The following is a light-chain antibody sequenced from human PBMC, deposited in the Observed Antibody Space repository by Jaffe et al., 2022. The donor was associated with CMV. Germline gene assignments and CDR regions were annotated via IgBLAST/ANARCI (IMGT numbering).Light chain of an antibody. CDR3: QAWDSSTAWV. J-gene: IGLJ3*02. CDR1: KLGDKY. V-gene: IGLV3-1*01. Sequence: SYELTQPPSVSVSPGQTASITCSGDKLGDKYACWYQQKPGQSPVLVIYQDRKRPSGIPERFSGSNSGNTATLTISATQTMDEADYYCQAWDSSTAWVFGGGTKLTVL. CDR2: QDR.